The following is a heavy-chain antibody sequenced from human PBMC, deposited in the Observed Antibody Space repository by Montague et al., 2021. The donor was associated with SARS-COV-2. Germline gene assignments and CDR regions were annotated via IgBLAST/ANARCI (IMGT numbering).Heavy chain of an antibody. CDR1: GGSISSSSYY. CDR3: ASPTYYYDSSGSDAFDI. D-gene: IGHD3-22*01. CDR2: IYYSGST. Sequence: SETLSLTCTVSGGSISSSSYYWGWIRQPPGKGLEWIGSIYYSGSTYYNPSLKSRVTISVDTSKNQFPLKLSSVAAADTAVYYCASPTYYYDSSGSDAFDIWGQGTMGTVSS. J-gene: IGHJ3*02. V-gene: IGHV4-39*01.